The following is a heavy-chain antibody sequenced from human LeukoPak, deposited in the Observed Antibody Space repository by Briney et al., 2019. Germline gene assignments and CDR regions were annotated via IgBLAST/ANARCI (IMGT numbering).Heavy chain of an antibody. V-gene: IGHV4-59*08. Sequence: SETLSLTCTVSGGSISSYYWSWIRQPPGKGLEWIGYIYYSGSTNYNPSLKSRVNMSVDTSKNQISLKLSSVTAADTAVYYCARASGSYGSGSYYYYGMDVWGKGTTVTVSS. D-gene: IGHD3-10*01. J-gene: IGHJ6*04. CDR2: IYYSGST. CDR1: GGSISSYY. CDR3: ARASGSYGSGSYYYYGMDV.